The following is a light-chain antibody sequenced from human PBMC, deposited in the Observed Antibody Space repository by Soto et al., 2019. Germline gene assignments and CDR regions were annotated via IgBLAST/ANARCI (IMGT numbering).Light chain of an antibody. Sequence: EVVLTQSPATLSLSPGERATLSCRASQSVSSYLAWYQQKPGQAPRLLIYGASNRATGIPARFSGSGSGTASSPPIRSLGTEDLQVNYCHKRRPRRLTFAEGTKERSN. CDR3: HKRRPRRLT. CDR2: GAS. V-gene: IGKV3-11*01. J-gene: IGKJ4*01. CDR1: QSVSSY.